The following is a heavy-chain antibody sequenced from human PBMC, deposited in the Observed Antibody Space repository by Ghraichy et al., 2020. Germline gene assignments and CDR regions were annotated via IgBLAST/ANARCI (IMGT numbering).Heavy chain of an antibody. Sequence: SETLSLTCAVYGGSFSGYYWSWIRQPPGKGLEWIGEINHSGSTNYNPSLKSRVTISVDTSKNQFSLKLSSVTAADTAVYYCVRGSRRLDYYDSSGYYHFDYWGQGTLVTVSS. V-gene: IGHV4-34*01. J-gene: IGHJ4*02. D-gene: IGHD3-22*01. CDR3: VRGSRRLDYYDSSGYYHFDY. CDR1: GGSFSGYY. CDR2: INHSGST.